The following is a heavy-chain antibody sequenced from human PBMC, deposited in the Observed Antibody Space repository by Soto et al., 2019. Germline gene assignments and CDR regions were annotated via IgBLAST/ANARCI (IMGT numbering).Heavy chain of an antibody. J-gene: IGHJ3*02. CDR2: INSDGSST. V-gene: IGHV3-74*01. Sequence: GGSLRLSCEVSGFTFSIYWMHWVRQAPGKGLVWVSRINSDGSSTTYADSVKGRFSISRDNAKNTLYVQMDSLRAEDTAVYYCARAIGGNNAFDIWDQGTMVTVSS. CDR1: GFTFSIYW. D-gene: IGHD2-21*01. CDR3: ARAIGGNNAFDI.